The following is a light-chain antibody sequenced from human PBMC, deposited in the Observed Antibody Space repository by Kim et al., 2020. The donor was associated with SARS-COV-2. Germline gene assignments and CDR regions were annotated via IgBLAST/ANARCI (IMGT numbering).Light chain of an antibody. J-gene: IGKJ2*03. CDR3: QQRSNWPPGYS. CDR2: DAS. Sequence: STGERATLACRASQRVSSYLAWYQQKPGQAPRLLIDDASNRATGIPARFSGSGSGTDFTLTISSLEPEDFAVYYCQQRSNWPPGYSFGQGTKLEI. V-gene: IGKV3-11*01. CDR1: QRVSSY.